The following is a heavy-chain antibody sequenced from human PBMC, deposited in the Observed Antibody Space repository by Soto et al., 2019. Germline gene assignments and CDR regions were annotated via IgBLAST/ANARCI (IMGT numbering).Heavy chain of an antibody. Sequence: SETLSLTCTVSGGSISSYYWSWIRQPPGKGLEWIGYIYYSGSTNYNPSLKSRVTISADTSKNQFSLKLSSVTAADTAVYYCARVGSRWDNWFEPWGQGTLVTVSS. CDR1: GGSISSYY. D-gene: IGHD6-13*01. V-gene: IGHV4-59*01. J-gene: IGHJ5*02. CDR2: IYYSGST. CDR3: ARVGSRWDNWFEP.